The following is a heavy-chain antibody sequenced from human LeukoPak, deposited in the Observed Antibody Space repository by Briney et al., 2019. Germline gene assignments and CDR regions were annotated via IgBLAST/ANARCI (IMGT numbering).Heavy chain of an antibody. V-gene: IGHV4-4*07. CDR1: GGSISGAY. CDR2: IFSSGNS. CDR3: ARDPNSAL. J-gene: IGHJ4*02. D-gene: IGHD4-23*01. Sequence: SETLSLTCTVSGGSISGAYWSWTRQPAGKGLEWIGRIFSSGNSGYNPSLKSRVTMSVDTSKNQFSLKLSSVTAADTAVYYCARDPNSALWGQGTLVTVSS.